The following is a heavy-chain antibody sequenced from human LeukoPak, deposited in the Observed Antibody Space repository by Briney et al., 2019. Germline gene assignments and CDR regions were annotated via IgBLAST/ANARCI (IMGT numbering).Heavy chain of an antibody. CDR3: ARAGYCSGGSCYSEGSYYYYYYGMDV. Sequence: GGSLRLSCAASGFTFSSYSMNWVRQAPGKGVEWVSSISSSSSYIYYADSVKGRFTISRDNAKNSLYLQMNSLRAEDTAVYYCARAGYCSGGSCYSEGSYYYYYYGMDVWGQGTTVTVSS. CDR1: GFTFSSYS. D-gene: IGHD2-15*01. J-gene: IGHJ6*02. V-gene: IGHV3-21*04. CDR2: ISSSSSYI.